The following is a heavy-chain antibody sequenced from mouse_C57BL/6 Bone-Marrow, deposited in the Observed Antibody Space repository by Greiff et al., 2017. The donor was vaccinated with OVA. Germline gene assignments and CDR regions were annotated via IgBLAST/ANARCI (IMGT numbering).Heavy chain of an antibody. D-gene: IGHD2-1*01. Sequence: EVKLQESGAELVRPGASVKLSCTASGFNIKDDYMHWVKQRPEQGLEWIGWIDPENGDTEYASKFQGKATITADTSSNTAYLQLSSLTSEDTAVYYCPYGSFAYWGQGTLVTVSA. CDR3: PYGSFAY. CDR1: GFNIKDDY. V-gene: IGHV14-4*01. CDR2: IDPENGDT. J-gene: IGHJ3*01.